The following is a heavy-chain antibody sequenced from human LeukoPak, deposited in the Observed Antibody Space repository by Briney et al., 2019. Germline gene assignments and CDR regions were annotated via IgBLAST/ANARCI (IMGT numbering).Heavy chain of an antibody. CDR3: ARKTYYDFWSGYLH. D-gene: IGHD3-3*01. CDR1: GFTFDGYG. CDR2: INWNGATT. J-gene: IGHJ4*02. V-gene: IGHV3-20*04. Sequence: GGSLRLSCAASGFTFDGYGMTWVRQAPGKGLEWVSGINWNGATTTYADSVKSRFTISRDNAQNSLYLEMNSLRAEDTALYYCARKTYYDFWSGYLHWGQGTLVTVSS.